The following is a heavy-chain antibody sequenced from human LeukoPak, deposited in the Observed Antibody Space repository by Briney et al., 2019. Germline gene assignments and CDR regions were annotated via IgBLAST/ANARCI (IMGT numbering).Heavy chain of an antibody. CDR3: ASGRSTVTTVNWFDP. CDR1: GGSLSSGDYY. J-gene: IGHJ5*02. D-gene: IGHD4-17*01. Sequence: SETLSLTCTVSGGSLSSGDYYWSWIRQPPGKGLEWVGYIYYSGSTNYNPSLKSRVTMSGDTSKNQFSLKLSSVTAADTAVYYCASGRSTVTTVNWFDPWGQGTLVTVSS. V-gene: IGHV4-61*08. CDR2: IYYSGST.